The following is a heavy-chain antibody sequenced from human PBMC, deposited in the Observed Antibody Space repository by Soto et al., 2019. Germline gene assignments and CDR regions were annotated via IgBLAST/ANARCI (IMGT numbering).Heavy chain of an antibody. V-gene: IGHV1-69*08. J-gene: IGHJ6*02. CDR1: GGTFSTYT. CDR2: IIPILGTA. D-gene: IGHD6-19*01. CDR3: ARGQSPPGRYGMDV. Sequence: QVQLVQSGAEVEKPGSSVKVSCKASGGTFSTYTINWVRQAPGQGLEWMGRIIPILGTANYAQKFQGRVTITADRFTSTAYMELSSLRFEDTAVYYCARGQSPPGRYGMDVWGQGPTVTVSS.